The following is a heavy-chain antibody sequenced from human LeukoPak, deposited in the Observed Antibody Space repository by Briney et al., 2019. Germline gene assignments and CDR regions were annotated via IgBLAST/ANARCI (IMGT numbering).Heavy chain of an antibody. CDR2: IKQDGSEK. Sequence: GGSLRLSCAASGFTFSSYWMSWVRQAPGKGLEWVANIKQDGSEKYYVDSVKGRFTISRDNSKNTLYLQMNSLRAEDTAVYYCARGTGEYAYRLYYYYYMDVWGKGTTVTISS. D-gene: IGHD3-10*01. CDR3: ARGTGEYAYRLYYYYYMDV. CDR1: GFTFSSYW. J-gene: IGHJ6*03. V-gene: IGHV3-7*01.